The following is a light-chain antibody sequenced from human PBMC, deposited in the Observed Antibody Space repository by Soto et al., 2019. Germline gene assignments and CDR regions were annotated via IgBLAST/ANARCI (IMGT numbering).Light chain of an antibody. CDR3: CSYAGTYTYV. CDR2: DVS. V-gene: IGLV2-11*01. Sequence: QSVLTQPRSLSGSPGQSVTISCTGTSSDVGGYNFVSWYQHHPGKAPKLMIYDVSNRPSGVPDRFSGSKSGNTASLTISGLQAEDDADYFCCSYAGTYTYVFGTGTKLTVL. CDR1: SSDVGGYNF. J-gene: IGLJ1*01.